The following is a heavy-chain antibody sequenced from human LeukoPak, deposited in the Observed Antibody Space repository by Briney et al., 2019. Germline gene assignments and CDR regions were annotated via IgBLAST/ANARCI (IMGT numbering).Heavy chain of an antibody. J-gene: IGHJ2*01. D-gene: IGHD1-26*01. Sequence: SQTLSLTCAISGDSVSSNSAAWNWMRQSPSRGLEWLGRTYYRSKWYNEYALSVKSRITINPDTSKSQFSLQLNSVTPEDTAVYYCARGEWELLSHYLSFDLWGRGTLVTVSS. V-gene: IGHV6-1*01. CDR3: ARGEWELLSHYLSFDL. CDR2: TYYRSKWYN. CDR1: GDSVSSNSAA.